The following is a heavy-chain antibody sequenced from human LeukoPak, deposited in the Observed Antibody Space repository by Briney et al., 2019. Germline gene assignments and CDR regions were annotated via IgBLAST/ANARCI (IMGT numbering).Heavy chain of an antibody. Sequence: KPSETLSLTCTVSGGSISSYYWSWIRQPPGKGLEWIGYIYHSGSTYYNPSLKSRVTISVDRSKNQFSLKLSSVTAADTAVYYCARESRKRYGGNSYYFDYWGQGTLVTVSS. CDR1: GGSISSYY. D-gene: IGHD4-23*01. J-gene: IGHJ4*02. CDR2: IYHSGST. CDR3: ARESRKRYGGNSYYFDY. V-gene: IGHV4-59*12.